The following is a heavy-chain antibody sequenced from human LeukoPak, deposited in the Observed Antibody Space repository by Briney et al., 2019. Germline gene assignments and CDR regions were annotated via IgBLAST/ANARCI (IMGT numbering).Heavy chain of an antibody. CDR1: GGSISSGGYY. V-gene: IGHV4-30-2*01. D-gene: IGHD6-13*01. Sequence: SQTLSLTCTVSGGSISSGGYYWSWIRQPPGKGLEWIGYIYHSGSTYYNPSLKSRVTISVDTSKNQFSLKLSSVTAADTAVYYCARRKRSSWSFSDAFDIWGQGTMVTVSS. J-gene: IGHJ3*02. CDR2: IYHSGST. CDR3: ARRKRSSWSFSDAFDI.